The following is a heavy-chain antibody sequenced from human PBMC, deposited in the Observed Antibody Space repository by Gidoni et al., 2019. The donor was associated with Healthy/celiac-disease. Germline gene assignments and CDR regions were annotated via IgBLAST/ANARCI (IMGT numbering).Heavy chain of an antibody. CDR3: ARGGASRGYDILTGHVRTYFDY. J-gene: IGHJ4*02. D-gene: IGHD3-9*01. CDR2: IYYSGST. Sequence: QVQLQESGPGLVKPSETLSLTCTVSGGSISSYYWSWIRQPPGKGLEWIGYIYYSGSTNYNPSLKSRVTISVDTSKNQFSLKLSSVTAADTAVYYCARGGASRGYDILTGHVRTYFDYWGQGTLVTVSS. V-gene: IGHV4-59*01. CDR1: GGSISSYY.